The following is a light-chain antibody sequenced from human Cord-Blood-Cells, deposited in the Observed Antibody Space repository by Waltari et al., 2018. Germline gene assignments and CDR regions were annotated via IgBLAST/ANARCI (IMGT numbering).Light chain of an antibody. CDR2: DVS. J-gene: IGLJ2*01. V-gene: IGLV2-14*01. CDR3: SSYTSSSTLEV. Sequence: QSALTKPPSVSGSPGHSLTISCTGTSSGVGGYNYVSRYQPHPDIAPKLIIYDVSNRPSVVSNRFSGSKSGNTASLTISGLQAEDEADYYGSSYTSSSTLEVVGGGTKLTVL. CDR1: SSGVGGYNY.